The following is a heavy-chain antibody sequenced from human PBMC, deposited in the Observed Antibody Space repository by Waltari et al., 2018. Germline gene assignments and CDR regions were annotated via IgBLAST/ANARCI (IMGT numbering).Heavy chain of an antibody. D-gene: IGHD6-19*01. Sequence: QVQLVQSGPEVKKPGASVKVSCKASGYTFTDYIITLSRQAPGQGLEWMGWLSDYDGNINYAQKVQDRVTMTTDTSATTAYMELRSLRSDDAAVYYCARRRRIAVTDSEAFYFDYWGQGTLVTVSS. J-gene: IGHJ4*02. CDR1: GYTFTDYI. V-gene: IGHV1-18*04. CDR2: LSDYDGNI. CDR3: ARRRRIAVTDSEAFYFDY.